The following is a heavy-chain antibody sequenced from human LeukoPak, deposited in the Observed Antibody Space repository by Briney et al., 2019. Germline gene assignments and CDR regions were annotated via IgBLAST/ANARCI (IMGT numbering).Heavy chain of an antibody. CDR2: ISSSSSYI. Sequence: GGSLRLSCAASGFTFSSYSMNWVRQAPGKGLEWVSSISSSSSYIYYADSVKGRFTISRDNAKNSLYLQMNSLRAEDTAVYYCARGLGREYQLLGHAFDIWGQGTMVTVSS. CDR3: ARGLGREYQLLGHAFDI. V-gene: IGHV3-21*01. D-gene: IGHD2-2*01. CDR1: GFTFSSYS. J-gene: IGHJ3*02.